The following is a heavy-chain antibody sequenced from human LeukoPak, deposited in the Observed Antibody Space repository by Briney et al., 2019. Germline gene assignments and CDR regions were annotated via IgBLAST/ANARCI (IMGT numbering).Heavy chain of an antibody. Sequence: QSGGSLRLSCAASGFTFSSYGMHWVRQAPGKGLEWVAVIWYDGSNKYYADSVKGRFTISRDNSKNTLYLQMNSLRAEDTAVYYCARGSGDARRSVGKGYRSSPIWGQGTMVTVSS. CDR3: ARGSGDARRSVGKGYRSSPI. CDR2: IWYDGSNK. J-gene: IGHJ3*02. CDR1: GFTFSSYG. D-gene: IGHD2-21*01. V-gene: IGHV3-33*01.